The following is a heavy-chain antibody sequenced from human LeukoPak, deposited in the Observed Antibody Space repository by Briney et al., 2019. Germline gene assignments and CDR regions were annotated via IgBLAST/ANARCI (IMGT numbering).Heavy chain of an antibody. D-gene: IGHD6-13*01. V-gene: IGHV4-59*08. CDR1: GGSIISDY. Sequence: KPSETLSFTCTVSGGSIISDYWSWIRQPPGKGLEWIGYIYYSGSTNYNPSLKSRVTISVDTSKNQFSLKLSSVTAADTAVYYCARGSSSWYLSAVNYYYYGMDVWGQGTTVTVSS. CDR2: IYYSGST. J-gene: IGHJ6*02. CDR3: ARGSSSWYLSAVNYYYYGMDV.